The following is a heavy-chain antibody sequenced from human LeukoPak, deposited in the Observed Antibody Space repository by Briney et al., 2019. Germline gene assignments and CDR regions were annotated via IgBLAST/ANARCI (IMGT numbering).Heavy chain of an antibody. Sequence: SETLSLTCTVSVGSIRRYYWTWIRQPAAKGLQWIGRIYRSGSSIYSPALESRLSMSVEKIKSQIYLKLTSVTAADTAMYYCARQGRGTSTYNWYFDLWGRGTLITVSS. V-gene: IGHV4-4*07. D-gene: IGHD1-14*01. CDR3: ARQGRGTSTYNWYFDL. CDR2: IYRSGSS. CDR1: VGSIRRYY. J-gene: IGHJ2*01.